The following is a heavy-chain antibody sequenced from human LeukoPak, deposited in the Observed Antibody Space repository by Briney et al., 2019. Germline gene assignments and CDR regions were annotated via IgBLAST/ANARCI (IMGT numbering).Heavy chain of an antibody. V-gene: IGHV3-7*04. J-gene: IGHJ4*02. CDR3: AREQYSSSWYYFDY. CDR1: GFTFSSYW. Sequence: PGGSLRLSCAASGFTFSSYWMSWVHQAPGKGLEWVANIKQDGSEKYYVDSVKGRFTISRDNAKNSLYLQMNSLRAEDTAVYYCAREQYSSSWYYFDYWGQGTLVTVSS. D-gene: IGHD6-13*01. CDR2: IKQDGSEK.